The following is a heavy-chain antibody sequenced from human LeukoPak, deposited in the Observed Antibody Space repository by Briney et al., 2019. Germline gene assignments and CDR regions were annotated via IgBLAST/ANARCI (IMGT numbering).Heavy chain of an antibody. J-gene: IGHJ6*02. CDR1: GFTFSSYE. Sequence: GGSLRLSCAASGFTFSSYEMNWVRQAPGKGLEWVSYIDSGRGSSTNYADSVKGRFTISRDNAKNSLDLQMNSLRVEDTGIYYCVRVAKYYYGSETYYFFEHWGQGTTVTVSS. CDR3: VRVAKYYYGSETYYFFEH. V-gene: IGHV3-48*03. D-gene: IGHD3-10*01. CDR2: IDSGRGSST.